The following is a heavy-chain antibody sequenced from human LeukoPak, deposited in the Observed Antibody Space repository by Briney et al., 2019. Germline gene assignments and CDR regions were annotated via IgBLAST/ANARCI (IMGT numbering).Heavy chain of an antibody. CDR3: ARVKYSSSWYFGGGEPHFDH. CDR1: GGSISSGDYY. CDR2: IYYSGST. V-gene: IGHV4-30-4*01. J-gene: IGHJ4*02. Sequence: SQTLSLTCTVSGGSISSGDYYWSWIRQPPGKGLEWIGYIYYSGSTYYNPSLKSRVTISVDTSKNQFSLKLSSVTAADTAVYYCARVKYSSSWYFGGGEPHFDHWGQGTLVTVSS. D-gene: IGHD6-13*01.